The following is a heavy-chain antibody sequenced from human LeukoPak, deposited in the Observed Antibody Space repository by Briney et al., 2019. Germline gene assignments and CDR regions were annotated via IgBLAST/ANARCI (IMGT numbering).Heavy chain of an antibody. CDR1: GGSFSGYY. CDR2: IYYSGST. Sequence: PSETLSLTCAVYGGSFSGYYWSWIRQPPGKGLEWIGSIYYSGSTSYNPSLKSRVTISVDTSKNQFSLKLSSVTAAGTAVYYCARATVTTWGDYFDYWGQGTLVTVSS. D-gene: IGHD4-17*01. V-gene: IGHV4-34*01. J-gene: IGHJ4*02. CDR3: ARATVTTWGDYFDY.